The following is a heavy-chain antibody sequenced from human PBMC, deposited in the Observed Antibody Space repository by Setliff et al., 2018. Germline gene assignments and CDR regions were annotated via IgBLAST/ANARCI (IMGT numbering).Heavy chain of an antibody. J-gene: IGHJ4*02. CDR2: ISFGGNT. CDR3: ARDPGHRSGTWSLDY. Sequence: LSLTCTVYGVSLSDYYWGWIRQPPGKGLEWIGSISFGGNTYYNPSLKSRVTISLDTSKNQFSLKLNSVTAADTAVYSCARDPGHRSGTWSLDYWGQGTLVTVSS. V-gene: IGHV4-39*07. CDR1: GVSLSDYY.